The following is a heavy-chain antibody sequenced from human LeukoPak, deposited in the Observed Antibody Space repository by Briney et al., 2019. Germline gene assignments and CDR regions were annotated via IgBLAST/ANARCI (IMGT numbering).Heavy chain of an antibody. V-gene: IGHV3-23*01. D-gene: IGHD6-6*01. J-gene: IGHJ4*02. CDR3: AKLRYSSSSGAAVDY. CDR2: ISSSGGST. Sequence: GGSLRLSCAASGFTFSSYAMSWVRQAPGKGLEWVSGISSSGGSTVYADSVKGRFTISRDNSKNTLYLQMNSLRAEDTAVYYCAKLRYSSSSGAAVDYWGQGTLVTVSS. CDR1: GFTFSSYA.